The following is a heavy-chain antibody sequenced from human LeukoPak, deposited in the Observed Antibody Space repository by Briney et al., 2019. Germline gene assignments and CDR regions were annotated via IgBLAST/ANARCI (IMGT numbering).Heavy chain of an antibody. D-gene: IGHD6-13*01. CDR3: VRGSSSPYDAFDI. CDR1: GGTFSSYA. V-gene: IGHV1-69*13. J-gene: IGHJ3*02. CDR2: IIPIFGTA. Sequence: GASVKVSCKASGGTFSSYAISWVPQAPGHGLEWMGGIIPIFGTANYAQKFQGRVTITADESTSTAYMELSSLRSEDTAVYYCVRGSSSPYDAFDIWGQGTMVTVSS.